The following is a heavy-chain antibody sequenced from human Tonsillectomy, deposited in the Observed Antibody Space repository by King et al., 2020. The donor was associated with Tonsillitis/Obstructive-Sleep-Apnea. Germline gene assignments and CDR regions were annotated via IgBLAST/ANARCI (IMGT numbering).Heavy chain of an antibody. CDR3: ARARGRAGMDV. V-gene: IGHV4-59*01. CDR1: GGSISSYY. Sequence: QLQESGPGLVKPSETLSLTCTVSGGSISSYYWSWIRQPPGKGLEWIGYIYYSGSINYNPSLKSRVTISVDTSKNQFSLKLSSVTAAGTAVYYCARARGRAGMDVWGQGTTVTVSS. D-gene: IGHD6-25*01. J-gene: IGHJ6*02. CDR2: IYYSGSI.